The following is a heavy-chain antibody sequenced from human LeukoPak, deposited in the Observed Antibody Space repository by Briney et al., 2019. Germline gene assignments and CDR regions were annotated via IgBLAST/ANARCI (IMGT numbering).Heavy chain of an antibody. CDR1: GFTFSIYT. J-gene: IGHJ4*02. V-gene: IGHV3-48*03. CDR3: ARDSMGVSFFDY. Sequence: GGSLRLSCAASGFTFSIYTMSWVRQAPGKGLEWVSYISSSGNTIYYTDSVKGRFTISRDNAKNSLYLQMKSLRAEDTAVYYCARDSMGVSFFDYWGQGTLVTVSS. D-gene: IGHD2/OR15-2a*01. CDR2: ISSSGNTI.